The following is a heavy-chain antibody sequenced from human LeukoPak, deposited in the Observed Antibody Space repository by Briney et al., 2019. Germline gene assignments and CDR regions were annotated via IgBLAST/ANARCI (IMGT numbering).Heavy chain of an antibody. V-gene: IGHV1-46*01. J-gene: IGHJ3*02. CDR1: GYTFTSNY. D-gene: IGHD1-20*01. CDR2: ISPSVGST. CDR3: ARDSLGITGPHDAFDI. Sequence: ASVKVSCKAFGYTFTSNYMHWVRQAPGQGPEWMGVISPSVGSTTYAQKFQGRVTLTRDMSTSTDYLELSSLRSEDTAVYYCARDSLGITGPHDAFDIWGQGTMVTVSS.